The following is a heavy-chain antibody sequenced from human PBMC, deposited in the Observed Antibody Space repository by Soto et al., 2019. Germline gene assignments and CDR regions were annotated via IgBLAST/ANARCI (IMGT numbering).Heavy chain of an antibody. CDR1: EYSFTSYW. J-gene: IGHJ6*02. CDR3: ARRYSFDYYGMDV. V-gene: IGHV5-10-1*01. Sequence: GVSLKISCKGSEYSFTSYWISWVRQMPGKGLEWMGRIDPSDSYTNYSPSFQGHVTISADKSISTAYLQWSSLKASDTAMYYCARRYSFDYYGMDVWGQGTTVTVSS. D-gene: IGHD5-18*01. CDR2: IDPSDSYT.